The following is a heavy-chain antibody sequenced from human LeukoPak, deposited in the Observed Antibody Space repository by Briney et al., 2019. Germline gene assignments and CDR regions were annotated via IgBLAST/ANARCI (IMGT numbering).Heavy chain of an antibody. V-gene: IGHV3-23*01. CDR3: AKGYYDYVWGSYYFDY. Sequence: GGSLRLSCEASGFTFTTYAMSWVRQAPGKGLEWVSAISGSGGSTYYADSVKGRFTISRDNSRDTLYLQMISLRAEDTAVYYCAKGYYDYVWGSYYFDYWGQGTLVTVSS. CDR2: ISGSGGST. D-gene: IGHD3-16*01. CDR1: GFTFTTYA. J-gene: IGHJ4*02.